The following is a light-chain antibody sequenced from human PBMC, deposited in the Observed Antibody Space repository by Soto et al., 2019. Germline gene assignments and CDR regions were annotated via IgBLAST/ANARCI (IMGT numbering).Light chain of an antibody. CDR2: STT. CDR1: TCAVTSGYY. CDR3: LLYYGGAHVV. J-gene: IGLJ2*01. V-gene: IGLV7-43*01. Sequence: QAVVTQEPSLTVSPGGTVTLTCASSTCAVTSGYYPNWFQQKPGPAPRALIYSTTNTYAWTPARFSGSLLGGKAALTLSGVPPEDDAEYYCLLYYGGAHVVFGGGTQLTVL.